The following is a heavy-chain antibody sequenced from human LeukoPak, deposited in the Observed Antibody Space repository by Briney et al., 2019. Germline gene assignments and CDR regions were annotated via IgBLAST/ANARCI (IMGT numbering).Heavy chain of an antibody. CDR1: GGTFSSYA. D-gene: IGHD2-2*01. V-gene: IGHV1-69*13. Sequence: ASVKVSCKASGGTFSSYAISWVRQAPGQGLEWMGGIIPIFGTANYAQKFQGRVTITAGESTSTAYMELSSLRSEDTAVYYCARVNTRYYYGMDVWGQGTTVTVSS. J-gene: IGHJ6*02. CDR3: ARVNTRYYYGMDV. CDR2: IIPIFGTA.